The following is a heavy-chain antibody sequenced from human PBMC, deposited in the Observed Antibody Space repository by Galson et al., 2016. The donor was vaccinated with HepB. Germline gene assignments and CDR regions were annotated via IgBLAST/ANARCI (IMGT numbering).Heavy chain of an antibody. J-gene: IGHJ6*04. Sequence: LRLSCAASGFIFRNYGMTWVRQAPGKGLEVVSSISRSGDSTDYADSVKGRFTISRDNSKNTLSLQMNSLTADDTAIYYCVQGSTAPAVWGKGTTVTVSS. CDR1: GFIFRNYG. V-gene: IGHV3-23*01. CDR3: VQGSTAPAV. D-gene: IGHD2-2*01. CDR2: ISRSGDST.